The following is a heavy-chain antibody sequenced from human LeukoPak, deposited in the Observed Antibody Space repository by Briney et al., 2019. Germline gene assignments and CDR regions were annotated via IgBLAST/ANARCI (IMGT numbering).Heavy chain of an antibody. D-gene: IGHD2-15*01. CDR3: ARDKTGFCGVSSCLGSTFDY. CDR1: GFILSDYN. J-gene: IGHJ4*02. CDR2: ISYDGSNK. Sequence: GGSLRLSCAASGFILSDYNMHWVRQAPGKGLEWVAVISYDGSNKYYADSVKGRFTISRDNSKNTLYLQMNSLRAEDTAVYYCARDKTGFCGVSSCLGSTFDYGGQETLVPFSS. V-gene: IGHV3-30*04.